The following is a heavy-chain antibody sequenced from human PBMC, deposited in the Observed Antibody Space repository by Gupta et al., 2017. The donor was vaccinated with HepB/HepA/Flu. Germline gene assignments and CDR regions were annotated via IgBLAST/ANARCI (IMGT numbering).Heavy chain of an antibody. V-gene: IGHV3-30*18. D-gene: IGHD3-22*01. CDR3: AKDSGFGGHYDSSGPIEY. J-gene: IGHJ4*02. Sequence: QVQLVESGGAVVQPGRSLRLSFAASGFPFSSYGMHWVRQAPGKGLEWVAVIAYDGSNKYYADSVKGRFTISRDNSKNTLYLQMNSLRAEDTAVYYCAKDSGFGGHYDSSGPIEYWGQGTLVTVSS. CDR2: IAYDGSNK. CDR1: GFPFSSYG.